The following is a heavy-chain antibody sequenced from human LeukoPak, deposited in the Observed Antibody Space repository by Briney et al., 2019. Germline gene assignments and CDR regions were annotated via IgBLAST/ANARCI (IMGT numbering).Heavy chain of an antibody. D-gene: IGHD6-19*01. J-gene: IGHJ4*02. Sequence: SETLSLTCTVSGGSISSGGYYWSWIRQHPGKGLEWIGYIYYGGSTYYNPSLKSRVTISVDTSKNQFSLKLSSVTAADTAVYYCARGSGWYRVDYWGQGTLVTVSS. CDR3: ARGSGWYRVDY. CDR1: GGSISSGGYY. V-gene: IGHV4-31*03. CDR2: IYYGGST.